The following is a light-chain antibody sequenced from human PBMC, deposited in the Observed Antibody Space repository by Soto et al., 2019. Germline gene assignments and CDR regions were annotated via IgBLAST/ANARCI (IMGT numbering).Light chain of an antibody. J-gene: IGLJ3*02. CDR1: SSDIGDYNY. CDR3: SSYAGSNNWV. V-gene: IGLV2-8*01. CDR2: EVS. Sequence: QSALTQPPSASGSPGQSVTISCTGTSSDIGDYNYVSWYQQHPGKAPKLMIYEVSKRPSGVPDRFSGSKSGNTASLTVSGLQAEDEADYYCSSYAGSNNWVFGGGTQLTV.